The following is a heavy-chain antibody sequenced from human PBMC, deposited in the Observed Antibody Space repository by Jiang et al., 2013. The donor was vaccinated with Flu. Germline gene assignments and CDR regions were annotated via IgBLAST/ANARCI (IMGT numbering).Heavy chain of an antibody. CDR2: INPNSGDT. Sequence: SGAEVKMPGASVKVSCKASGYIFTGYYLHWVRQAPGQGLEWMGWINPNSGDTNYAQRFQGRVTMTWDKSISTAYVELSRVRSDDTAVYYCARWSFCGGDCYSFDYWGQGTLVT. D-gene: IGHD2-21*02. CDR3: ARWSFCGGDCYSFDY. J-gene: IGHJ4*02. CDR1: GYIFTGYY. V-gene: IGHV1-2*02.